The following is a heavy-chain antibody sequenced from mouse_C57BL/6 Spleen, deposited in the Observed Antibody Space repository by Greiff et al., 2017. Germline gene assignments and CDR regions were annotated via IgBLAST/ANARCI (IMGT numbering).Heavy chain of an antibody. CDR2: IDPSDSET. CDR3: ARLGYDGTGFAY. D-gene: IGHD2-3*01. Sequence: QVQLQQPGAELVRPGSSVKLSCKASGYTFTSYWMHWVKQRPIQGLEWIGNIDPSDSETHYNQKFKDKATLTVDKSSSTAYMQLSSLTSEASAVYYCARLGYDGTGFAYWGQGTLVTVSA. CDR1: GYTFTSYW. V-gene: IGHV1-52*01. J-gene: IGHJ3*01.